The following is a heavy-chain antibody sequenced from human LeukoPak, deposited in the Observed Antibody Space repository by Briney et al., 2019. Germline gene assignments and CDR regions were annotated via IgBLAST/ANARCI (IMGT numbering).Heavy chain of an antibody. CDR2: IQGGGNI. Sequence: PGGSLRLSCAASGLSISDQYMSWVRQAPGKELEWCSIIQGGGNIYYADSVKGRITVSRDNSKNTVYLQMNSLRAEDTAVYYCARDHYSSGPYYFDYWGQGTLVTVSS. J-gene: IGHJ4*02. D-gene: IGHD6-19*01. CDR1: GLSISDQY. V-gene: IGHV3-53*01. CDR3: ARDHYSSGPYYFDY.